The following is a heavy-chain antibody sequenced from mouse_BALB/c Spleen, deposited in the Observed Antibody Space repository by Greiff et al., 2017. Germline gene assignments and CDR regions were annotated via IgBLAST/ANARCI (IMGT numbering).Heavy chain of an antibody. V-gene: IGHV1-4*01. CDR3: AQNWDKDY. D-gene: IGHD4-1*01. CDR1: GYTFTSYT. J-gene: IGHJ3*01. Sequence: QVHVKQSGAELARPGASVKMSCKASGYTFTSYTMHWVKQRPGQGLEWIGYINPSSGYTNYNQKFKDKATLTADKSSSTAYMQLSSLTSEDSAVYYCAQNWDKDYWGQGTLVTVSA. CDR2: INPSSGYT.